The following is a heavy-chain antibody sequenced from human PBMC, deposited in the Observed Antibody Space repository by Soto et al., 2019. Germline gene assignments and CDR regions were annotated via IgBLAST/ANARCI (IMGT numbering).Heavy chain of an antibody. J-gene: IGHJ6*02. CDR3: AVGYSDYDFAVAGGYYYGMDV. CDR1: GITFTSSA. Sequence: SGKVSCKASGITFTSSAVQWVRQARGQRLERIGWIVVGSGNTNYAQKFQERVTSTRDMSTSTAYMELSSLRSEDTAVYYCAVGYSDYDFAVAGGYYYGMDVWGQGTTVTVSS. V-gene: IGHV1-58*01. CDR2: IVVGSGNT. D-gene: IGHD5-12*01.